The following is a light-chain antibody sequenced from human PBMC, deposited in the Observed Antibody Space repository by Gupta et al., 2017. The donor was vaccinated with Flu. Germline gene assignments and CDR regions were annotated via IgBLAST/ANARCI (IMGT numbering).Light chain of an antibody. Sequence: VTLGQPAAISCRSSQGLVHSDGNTDLNWFQQRPGQSPRRLISRGSNRDSGVPDRISGSGSGTDFTLTISGVEDEDVGIYYCMTGVHWPYTFGQGTKLEIK. CDR1: QGLVHSDGNTD. V-gene: IGKV2-30*02. J-gene: IGKJ2*01. CDR2: RGS. CDR3: MTGVHWPYT.